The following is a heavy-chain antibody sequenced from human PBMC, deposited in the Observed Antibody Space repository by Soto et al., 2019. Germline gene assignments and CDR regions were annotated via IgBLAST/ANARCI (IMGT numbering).Heavy chain of an antibody. Sequence: GGSLRLSCAASGFTFSSYAMSWVRQAPGKGLEWVSAISGSGGRTYYADSVKGRFTISRDNSKNTLYLQMNSLRAEDTAVYYCAKDTYDPYYYYYYMDVWGKGTTVTVSS. D-gene: IGHD5-12*01. CDR2: ISGSGGRT. CDR3: AKDTYDPYYYYYYMDV. V-gene: IGHV3-23*01. J-gene: IGHJ6*03. CDR1: GFTFSSYA.